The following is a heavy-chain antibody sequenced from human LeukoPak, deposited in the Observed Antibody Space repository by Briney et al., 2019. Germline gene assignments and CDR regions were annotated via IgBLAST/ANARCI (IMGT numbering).Heavy chain of an antibody. CDR2: IYWDDDK. D-gene: IGHD3-10*01. J-gene: IGHJ4*02. V-gene: IGHV2-5*02. CDR1: GFSLSTSGVG. Sequence: SGPTLVKPTQTLTLTCTFSGFSLSTSGVGVGWIRQPPGKALEWLALIYWDDDKRYSPSLKSRLTITKDTSKNQVVLTMTNMDPVDTATYYCAHSLRRWFGDLDPFDYWGQGTLVTVSS. CDR3: AHSLRRWFGDLDPFDY.